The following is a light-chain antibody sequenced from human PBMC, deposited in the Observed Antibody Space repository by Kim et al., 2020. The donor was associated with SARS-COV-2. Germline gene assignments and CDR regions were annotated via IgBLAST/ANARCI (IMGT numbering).Light chain of an antibody. J-gene: IGLJ2*01. Sequence: SYELTQPPSVSVAPGQTARITCGGDNIGGETVHWYRQKPGQAPVLVIFYDNDRPSGIPARFSGSNSGNTATLTISRVEAGDEADYFCQVWDGGSDHFVFG. V-gene: IGLV3-21*04. CDR1: NIGGET. CDR3: QVWDGGSDHFV. CDR2: YDN.